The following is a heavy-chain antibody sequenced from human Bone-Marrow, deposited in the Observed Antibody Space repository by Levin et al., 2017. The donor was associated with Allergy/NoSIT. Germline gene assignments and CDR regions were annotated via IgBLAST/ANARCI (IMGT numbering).Heavy chain of an antibody. D-gene: IGHD3/OR15-3a*01. Sequence: SCAASGFTFSKYEMDWVRQAPGKGLEWVSYISSSGSSSSYAESVKGRFTISRDNTNNSVYLQMDGLRVEDTAVYYCARGTYYDFWTHSYGMDVWGQGTTVTVSS. V-gene: IGHV3-48*03. J-gene: IGHJ6*02. CDR3: ARGTYYDFWTHSYGMDV. CDR2: ISSSGSSS. CDR1: GFTFSKYE.